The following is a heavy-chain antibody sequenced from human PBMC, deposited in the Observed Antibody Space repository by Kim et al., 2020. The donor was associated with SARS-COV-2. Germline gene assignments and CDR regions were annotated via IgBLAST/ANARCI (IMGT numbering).Heavy chain of an antibody. CDR2: INHSGST. D-gene: IGHD1-26*01. Sequence: SQTLSLTCAVYGGSFSGYYWSWIRQPPGKGLEWIGEINHSGSTNYNPSLKSRVTISVDTSKNQFSLKLSSVTAADTAVYYCARVKKGATTKGSFDYWGQGTLVTVSS. J-gene: IGHJ4*02. CDR1: GGSFSGYY. V-gene: IGHV4-34*01. CDR3: ARVKKGATTKGSFDY.